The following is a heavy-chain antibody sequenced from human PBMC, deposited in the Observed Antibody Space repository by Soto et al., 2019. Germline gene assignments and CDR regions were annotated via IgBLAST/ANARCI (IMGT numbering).Heavy chain of an antibody. J-gene: IGHJ4*02. V-gene: IGHV3-23*01. Sequence: PGGSLRLFCAASGFTFSSYAMSWVRQAPGKGLEWVSAISGSGGSTYYADSVKGRFTISRDNSKNTLYLQMNSLRAEDTAVYYCAKCQDSSRWCSDWGQGTLVTVSS. D-gene: IGHD6-13*01. CDR3: AKCQDSSRWCSD. CDR2: ISGSGGST. CDR1: GFTFSSYA.